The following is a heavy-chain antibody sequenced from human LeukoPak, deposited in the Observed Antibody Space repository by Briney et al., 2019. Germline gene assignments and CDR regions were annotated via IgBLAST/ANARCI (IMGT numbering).Heavy chain of an antibody. D-gene: IGHD2-2*01. Sequence: SETLSLTCTVSGGSISSYYWSWIRQPPGKGLEWIGYIYYSGSTNYNPSLKSRVTISVDTSKNQFSLKLSSVTAADTAVYYCARDDRYCSSTSCYRAFDIWGQGTMVTVSS. V-gene: IGHV4-59*01. CDR3: ARDDRYCSSTSCYRAFDI. J-gene: IGHJ3*02. CDR1: GGSISSYY. CDR2: IYYSGST.